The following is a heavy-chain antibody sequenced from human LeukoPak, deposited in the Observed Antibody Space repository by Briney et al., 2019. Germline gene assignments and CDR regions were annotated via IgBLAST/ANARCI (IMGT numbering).Heavy chain of an antibody. D-gene: IGHD6-19*01. Sequence: SETQSLTCAVYGGSFSGYYWSWIRQPPGKGLEWIGEINHSGSTNYNPSLKSRVTISVDTSKNQFSLKLSSVTAADTAVYYCASSKLQKRPRYSSGWYFDYWGQGTLVTVSS. V-gene: IGHV4-34*01. CDR3: ASSKLQKRPRYSSGWYFDY. J-gene: IGHJ4*02. CDR1: GGSFSGYY. CDR2: INHSGST.